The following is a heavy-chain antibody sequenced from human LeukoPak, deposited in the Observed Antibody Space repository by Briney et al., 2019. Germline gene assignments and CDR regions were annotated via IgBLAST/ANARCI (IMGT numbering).Heavy chain of an antibody. Sequence: GGSLRLSCAASGFTFSSYDMNWVRQAPGKGLEWVSVISGSGGSTYYADSVKGRFTISRDNSKNTLYLQMNSLRAEDTAAYYCAKEDGLGVFHYWGQGTLVTVSS. CDR3: AKEDGLGVFHY. V-gene: IGHV3-23*01. J-gene: IGHJ4*02. D-gene: IGHD4-17*01. CDR1: GFTFSSYD. CDR2: ISGSGGST.